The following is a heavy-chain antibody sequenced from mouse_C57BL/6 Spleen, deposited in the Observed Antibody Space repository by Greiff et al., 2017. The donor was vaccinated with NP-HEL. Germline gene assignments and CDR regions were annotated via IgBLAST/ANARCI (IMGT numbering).Heavy chain of an antibody. D-gene: IGHD3-2*02. CDR3: TREGGQLRSRYYAMDY. CDR1: GYTFTDYE. CDR2: IDPETGGT. Sequence: QVQLQQSGAELVRPGASVTLSCKASGYTFTDYEMHWVKQTPVHGLEWIGAIDPETGGTAYNQKFKGKAILTADKSSSTAYMELRSLTSEDSAVYYCTREGGQLRSRYYAMDYWGQGTSVTVSS. V-gene: IGHV1-15*01. J-gene: IGHJ4*01.